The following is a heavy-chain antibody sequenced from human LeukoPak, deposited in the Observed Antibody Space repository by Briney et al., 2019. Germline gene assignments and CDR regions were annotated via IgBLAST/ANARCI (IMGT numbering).Heavy chain of an antibody. Sequence: PGGSLRLSCAASGFTFSNYDMHWVRQAAGKGLEWVSAIGTIGDTYHAESVKGRFTISRENAKDSLYLQMNSLRAEDTAVYYCAREIREIVVGLPATRHYYYGLDVWGQGTTVTVSS. D-gene: IGHD2-15*01. J-gene: IGHJ6*02. CDR1: GFTFSNYD. CDR2: IGTIGDT. V-gene: IGHV3-13*01. CDR3: AREIREIVVGLPATRHYYYGLDV.